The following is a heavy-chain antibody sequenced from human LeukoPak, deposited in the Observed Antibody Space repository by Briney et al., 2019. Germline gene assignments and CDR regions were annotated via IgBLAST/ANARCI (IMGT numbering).Heavy chain of an antibody. CDR2: IYNDGRT. CDR3: ARDPSGYSNAFDI. J-gene: IGHJ3*02. D-gene: IGHD3-22*01. Sequence: GGSLRLSCAAPGFIVSSNYMSWVRQAPGKGLEWVSVIYNDGRTYYADSVKGRFTISRDNSKNTLYLQMNSLRADDTAMYYCARDPSGYSNAFDIWGQGTMVTVSS. V-gene: IGHV3-53*01. CDR1: GFIVSSNY.